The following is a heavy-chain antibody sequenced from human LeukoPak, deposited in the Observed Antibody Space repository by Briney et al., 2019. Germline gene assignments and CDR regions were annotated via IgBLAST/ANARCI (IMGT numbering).Heavy chain of an antibody. J-gene: IGHJ5*02. CDR2: IYHSGST. D-gene: IGHD1-1*01. CDR1: GGSFSGYY. Sequence: SETLSLTCAVYGGSFSGYYWSWIRQPPGKGLEWIGEIYHSGSTNYNPSLKSRVTISVDKSKNQFSLKLSSVTAADTAVYYCARERVTSATRWFDPWGQGTLVTVSS. V-gene: IGHV4-34*01. CDR3: ARERVTSATRWFDP.